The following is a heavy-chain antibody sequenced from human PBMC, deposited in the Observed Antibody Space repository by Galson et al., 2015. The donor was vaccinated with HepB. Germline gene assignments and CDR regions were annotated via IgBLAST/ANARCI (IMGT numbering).Heavy chain of an antibody. D-gene: IGHD3-3*01. CDR2: INQDGSEK. V-gene: IGHV3-7*03. Sequence: SLRLSCAASGFPFSTSWMAWVRQAPGKGLEWVANINQDGSEKSYVDSVKGRFTISRDNAENTLFLQMTTLTTDDTAVYYCARDGGSDSLSGFDYWGQGTLVTVSS. J-gene: IGHJ4*02. CDR1: GFPFSTSW. CDR3: ARDGGSDSLSGFDY.